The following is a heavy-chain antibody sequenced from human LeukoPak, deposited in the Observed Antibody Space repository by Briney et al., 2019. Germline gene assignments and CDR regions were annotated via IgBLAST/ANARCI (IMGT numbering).Heavy chain of an antibody. J-gene: IGHJ6*02. Sequence: GGSLRLSCAASGFTFSSYAMSWVRQAPGKGLEWVAVISYDGSNKYYADSVKGRFTISRDNSKNTLYLQMNSLRAEDTAVYYCAKVVVPAAIGYYYYGMDVWGQGTTVTVSS. D-gene: IGHD2-2*01. CDR2: ISYDGSNK. V-gene: IGHV3-30*18. CDR3: AKVVVPAAIGYYYYGMDV. CDR1: GFTFSSYA.